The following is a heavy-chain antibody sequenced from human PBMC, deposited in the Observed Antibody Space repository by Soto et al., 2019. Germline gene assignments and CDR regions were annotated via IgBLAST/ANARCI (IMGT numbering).Heavy chain of an antibody. J-gene: IGHJ4*02. D-gene: IGHD3-22*01. CDR3: AGDRDYYDSSGYWHFDY. V-gene: IGHV6-1*01. CDR2: TYYRSKWYN. CDR1: GDSVSSNSAA. Sequence: PSQTLSLTCAISGDSVSSNSAAWNWIRQSPSRGLEWLGRTYYRSKWYNDYAVSVKSRITINPDTSKNQFSLQLNSVTPEDTAVYYCAGDRDYYDSSGYWHFDYWGQGTLVTVSS.